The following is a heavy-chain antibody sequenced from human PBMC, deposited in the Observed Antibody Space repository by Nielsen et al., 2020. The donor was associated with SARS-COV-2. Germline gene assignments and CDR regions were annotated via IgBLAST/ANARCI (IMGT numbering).Heavy chain of an antibody. Sequence: SETLSLTCTVSGGSISSYYWSWIRQPPGEGLEWIGYIYYSGSTNYNPSLKSRVTISVDTSKNQFSLKLSSVTAADTAVYYCASGIVVAFDAFDIWGQGTMVTVSS. CDR3: ASGIVVAFDAFDI. D-gene: IGHD2-2*01. J-gene: IGHJ3*02. V-gene: IGHV4-59*01. CDR1: GGSISSYY. CDR2: IYYSGST.